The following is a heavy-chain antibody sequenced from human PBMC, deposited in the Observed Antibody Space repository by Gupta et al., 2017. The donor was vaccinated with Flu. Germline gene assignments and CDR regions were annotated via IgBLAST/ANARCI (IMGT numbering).Heavy chain of an antibody. CDR3: ARGLSSYWYLDL. V-gene: IGHV3-48*01. CDR1: TFSGYS. D-gene: IGHD3-10*01. Sequence: TFSGYSMNWVRQAPGKGLEWLSYISSNGATIYYANSVKGRFTVSRDNAKNSLFLQMNSLRGEDTAVYFCARGLSSYWYLDLWGRGTLVTVSS. CDR2: ISSNGATI. J-gene: IGHJ2*01.